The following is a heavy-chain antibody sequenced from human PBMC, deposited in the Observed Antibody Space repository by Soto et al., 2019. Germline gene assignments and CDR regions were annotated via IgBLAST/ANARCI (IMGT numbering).Heavy chain of an antibody. Sequence: QVQLQESGPGLVKPSQTLSLTCTVSGGSISSGGYYWSWIRQHPGKGLEWIGYIYYSGSTYYNPSLKRRVTISVDTSKNQFSLKLSSVTAADTAVYYCARVTKPLLNAGTKTYYFDYWGQGTLVTVSS. CDR3: ARVTKPLLNAGTKTYYFDY. D-gene: IGHD6-13*01. CDR1: GGSISSGGYY. J-gene: IGHJ4*02. CDR2: IYYSGST. V-gene: IGHV4-31*03.